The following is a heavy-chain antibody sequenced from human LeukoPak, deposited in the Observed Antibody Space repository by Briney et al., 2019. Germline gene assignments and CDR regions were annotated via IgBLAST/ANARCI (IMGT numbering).Heavy chain of an antibody. J-gene: IGHJ3*02. CDR1: GYTFTSYG. V-gene: IGHV1-18*01. CDR2: ISAYNGNT. Sequence: ASVKVSCKASGYTFTSYGISWVRQAPGQGLEWMGWISAYNGNTNYAQKLQGRVTMTTDTSTSTAYMELRSLRSDDTAVYYCARETPIAVADAGDAFDIWGQGTMVTVSS. D-gene: IGHD6-19*01. CDR3: ARETPIAVADAGDAFDI.